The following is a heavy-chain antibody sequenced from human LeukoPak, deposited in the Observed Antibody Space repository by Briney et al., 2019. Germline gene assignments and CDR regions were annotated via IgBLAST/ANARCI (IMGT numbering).Heavy chain of an antibody. J-gene: IGHJ4*02. V-gene: IGHV3-13*01. CDR2: IDRDGVT. Sequence: GGSLRLSCAASGFIFTKYGMHWVRHVTGRGLEWVSGIDRDGVTYYSDSVKGRFTMSRENGENSVYLQLNSLRAGDTAVYFCARENLEYGDYAIDYWGQGTLVTVSS. CDR3: ARENLEYGDYAIDY. D-gene: IGHD4-17*01. CDR1: GFIFTKYG.